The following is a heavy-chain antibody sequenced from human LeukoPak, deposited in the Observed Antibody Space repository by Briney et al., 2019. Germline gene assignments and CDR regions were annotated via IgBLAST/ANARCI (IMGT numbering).Heavy chain of an antibody. CDR1: GGTFSSYA. Sequence: ASVKVSCKASGGTFSSYAISWVRQAPGQGLEWMGGIIPIFGTANYAQKFQGRVTITADESTTTAYMELSSLRSEDTAVYYCAREVVGYSKGPQLFDYWGQGTLVTVSS. D-gene: IGHD4-11*01. CDR2: IIPIFGTA. V-gene: IGHV1-69*01. CDR3: AREVVGYSKGPQLFDY. J-gene: IGHJ4*02.